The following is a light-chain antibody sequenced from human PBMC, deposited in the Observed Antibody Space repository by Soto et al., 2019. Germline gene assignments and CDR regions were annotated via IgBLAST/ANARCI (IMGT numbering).Light chain of an antibody. CDR3: LQSRNWPLT. V-gene: IGKV3-11*01. Sequence: EIVLTQSPATLSLSPGERATLSCRASQSVSSNLAWYQQKPGQAPRLLIYDASNRATGIPVRFSGSGSGTDFTLTISSLEPEDFAVYYCLQSRNWPLTFGGGTKVEIK. CDR2: DAS. J-gene: IGKJ4*01. CDR1: QSVSSN.